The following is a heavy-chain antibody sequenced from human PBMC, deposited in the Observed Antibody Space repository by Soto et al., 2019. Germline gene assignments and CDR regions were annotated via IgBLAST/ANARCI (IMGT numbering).Heavy chain of an antibody. J-gene: IGHJ4*02. Sequence: GGSLRLSCAASGFTFSSYAMHWVRQAPGKGLEWVAVISYDGSNKYYADSVKGRFTISRDNSKNTLYLQMNSLRAEDTAVYYCARSRIAVAATDYWGQGTLVTVSS. CDR1: GFTFSSYA. V-gene: IGHV3-30-3*01. CDR3: ARSRIAVAATDY. D-gene: IGHD6-19*01. CDR2: ISYDGSNK.